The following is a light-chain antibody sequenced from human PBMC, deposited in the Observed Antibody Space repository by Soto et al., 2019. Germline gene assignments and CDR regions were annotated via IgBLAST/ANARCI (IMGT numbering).Light chain of an antibody. J-gene: IGKJ5*01. CDR3: MQALQTPRA. CDR2: KVS. Sequence: DVVMTQSPLSLPVTLGQPASISCRSNQSLVHSDGIAYFSWFQQRPGRSPRRLIYKVSNRASGVPDRFSGSGSGTDFTLKISRVEAEDVGVYYCMQALQTPRAFGQGTRLEIK. V-gene: IGKV2-30*02. CDR1: QSLVHSDGIAY.